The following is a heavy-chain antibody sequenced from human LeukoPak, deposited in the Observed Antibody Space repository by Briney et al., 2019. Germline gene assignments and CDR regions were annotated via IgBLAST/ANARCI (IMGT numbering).Heavy chain of an antibody. Sequence: ASVKVSCRASGYTFTDYFVHWVRQAPGQGLEWMGWINPNSGGTNYAQKFQGRVTLTRDTSISTAYMELSSLRSDDTAVYYCARYGSRNEIHYYFDYWGQGTLVTVSS. V-gene: IGHV1-2*02. CDR1: GYTFTDYF. CDR2: INPNSGGT. D-gene: IGHD3-10*01. CDR3: ARYGSRNEIHYYFDY. J-gene: IGHJ4*02.